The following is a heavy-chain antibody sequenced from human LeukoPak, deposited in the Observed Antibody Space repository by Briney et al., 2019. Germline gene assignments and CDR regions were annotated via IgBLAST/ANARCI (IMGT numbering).Heavy chain of an antibody. CDR3: ARAHRYYYDSSGYYPTYSDY. V-gene: IGHV3-11*04. D-gene: IGHD3-22*01. CDR1: GFTFSDYY. J-gene: IGHJ4*02. Sequence: GGSLRLSCAASGFTFSDYYMSWIRQAPGKGLEWLSYISSSGTPIYYADSVRGRFTISRDNAKNSLYLQMNSLRDEDTAVYYCARAHRYYYDSSGYYPTYSDYWGQGTLVTVSS. CDR2: ISSSGTPI.